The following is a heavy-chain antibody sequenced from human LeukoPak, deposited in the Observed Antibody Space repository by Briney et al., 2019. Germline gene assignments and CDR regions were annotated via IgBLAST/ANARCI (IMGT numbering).Heavy chain of an antibody. CDR3: ARGATVTTGGDY. D-gene: IGHD4-17*01. J-gene: IGHJ4*02. V-gene: IGHV1-2*02. Sequence: ASVKVSCKASGYTFTGYYMHWVRQAPGQGLEWMGWINPNSGGTNYAQKFQGRVTMTRDTSISTTYMELSRLRSDDTAVYYCARGATVTTGGDYWGQGTLVTVSS. CDR2: INPNSGGT. CDR1: GYTFTGYY.